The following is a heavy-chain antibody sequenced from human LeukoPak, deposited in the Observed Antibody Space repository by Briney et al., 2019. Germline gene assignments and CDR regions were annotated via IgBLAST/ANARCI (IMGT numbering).Heavy chain of an antibody. D-gene: IGHD3-10*01. V-gene: IGHV4-59*08. CDR1: GGSISNYY. CDR2: IYYSGAT. CDR3: ARFGITVVRGGKYYFDY. Sequence: KPSETLSLTCTVSGGSISNYYWSWLRQPPGKGLEWIGHIYYSGATNYNPSLKSRITISVDTSKNQFSLMLSSVTAADTAVYYCARFGITVVRGGKYYFDYWGQGTLVTVSS. J-gene: IGHJ4*02.